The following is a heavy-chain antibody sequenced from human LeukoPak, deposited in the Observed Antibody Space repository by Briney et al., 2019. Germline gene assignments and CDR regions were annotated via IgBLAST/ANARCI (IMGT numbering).Heavy chain of an antibody. D-gene: IGHD2-21*02. CDR2: IRSKANSYAT. CDR1: GFTFSGSA. Sequence: GGSLRLSCAASGFTFSGSAMHWVRQASGKGLEWVGRIRSKANSYATAYAASVKGRFNISRDDSKNTAYLQMNSLKNEDTAVYYCTRPAYCGGDCSLDYWGQGTLVTVSS. CDR3: TRPAYCGGDCSLDY. J-gene: IGHJ4*02. V-gene: IGHV3-73*01.